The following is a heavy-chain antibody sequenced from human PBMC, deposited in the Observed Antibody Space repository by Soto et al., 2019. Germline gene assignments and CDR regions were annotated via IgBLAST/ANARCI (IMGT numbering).Heavy chain of an antibody. CDR1: GFSFDSYA. J-gene: IGHJ3*01. CDR2: ISGSGGST. D-gene: IGHD3-3*01. V-gene: IGHV3-23*01. Sequence: EVQLLQSGGGLAHPGGSLRLSCVASGFSFDSYAMTWVRQAPGKGLEWVSAISGSGGSTYYADSVKGRFTISRDNSKNTLYLEMDSLRAEDSAIYYCVKDPSISIFGVVILGDDPSDVWGQGTLATVSS. CDR3: VKDPSISIFGVVILGDDPSDV.